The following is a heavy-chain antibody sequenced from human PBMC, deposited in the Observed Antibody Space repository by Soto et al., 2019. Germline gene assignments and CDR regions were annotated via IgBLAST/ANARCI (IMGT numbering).Heavy chain of an antibody. J-gene: IGHJ4*02. CDR2: IIPMFGFA. Sequence: QVQLVQSGAEVKQPGSSVKVSCTASGGTSSSYTISWVRQAPGQGLEWMGRIIPMFGFAKYAQKFQGRVTITADRSSKTAYMELSSLSSEDTAVYYCARGTSVPTYFFDYWGQGTLLSVSS. CDR3: ARGTSVPTYFFDY. D-gene: IGHD3-16*01. V-gene: IGHV1-69*02. CDR1: GGTSSSYT.